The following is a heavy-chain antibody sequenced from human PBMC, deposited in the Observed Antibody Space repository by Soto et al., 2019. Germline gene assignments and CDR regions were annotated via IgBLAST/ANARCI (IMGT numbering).Heavy chain of an antibody. CDR2: IYYSGST. CDR1: GGSISSYY. Sequence: SETLSLTCTVSGGSISSYYWSWIRQPPGKGLEWIGYIYYSGSTNYNPSLKSRVTISVDTSKNQFSLKLSSVTAADTAVYYCARDSRYYDILTGYYAYNWFDPWGQGTLVTVS. V-gene: IGHV4-59*01. D-gene: IGHD3-9*01. CDR3: ARDSRYYDILTGYYAYNWFDP. J-gene: IGHJ5*02.